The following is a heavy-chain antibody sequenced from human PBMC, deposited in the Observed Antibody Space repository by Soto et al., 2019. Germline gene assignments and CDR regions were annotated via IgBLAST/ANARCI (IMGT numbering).Heavy chain of an antibody. V-gene: IGHV4-59*01. Sequence: PSETLSLTCTVSGGSISSYYWSWIRQPPGKGLEWIGYIYYSGSTNYNPSLKSRVTISVDTSKNQFSLKLSSVTAADTAVYYCAKRTDSWGQGTLVTVSS. CDR3: AKRTDS. CDR2: IYYSGST. CDR1: GGSISSYY. J-gene: IGHJ5*01.